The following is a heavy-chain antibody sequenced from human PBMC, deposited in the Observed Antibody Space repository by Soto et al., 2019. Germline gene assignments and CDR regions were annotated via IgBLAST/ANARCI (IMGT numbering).Heavy chain of an antibody. D-gene: IGHD6-6*01. CDR2: IYHSGST. CDR3: ARARHLRRIPLAAHFDY. J-gene: IGHJ4*02. Sequence: KASETLSLTCAVSGGSISSGGYSWSWIRQPPGKGLEWIGYIYHSGSTYYNPSLKSRVTISVDRSKNQFSLKLSSVTAADTAVYYCARARHLRRIPLAAHFDYWGQGTLVTVSS. CDR1: GGSISSGGYS. V-gene: IGHV4-30-2*01.